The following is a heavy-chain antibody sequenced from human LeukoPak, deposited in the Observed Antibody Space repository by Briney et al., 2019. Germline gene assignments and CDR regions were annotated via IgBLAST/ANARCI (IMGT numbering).Heavy chain of an antibody. CDR2: ISGSGGST. V-gene: IGHV3-23*01. D-gene: IGHD5-18*01. Sequence: PGRSLRLSCAASGFTFSSYWMSWVRQAPGKGLEWVSAISGSGGSTYYADSVKGRFTISRDNSKNTLYLQMNSLRAEDTAVYYCAKDPAGVTGSYGYWGYFDYWGQGTLVTVSS. CDR1: GFTFSSYW. CDR3: AKDPAGVTGSYGYWGYFDY. J-gene: IGHJ4*02.